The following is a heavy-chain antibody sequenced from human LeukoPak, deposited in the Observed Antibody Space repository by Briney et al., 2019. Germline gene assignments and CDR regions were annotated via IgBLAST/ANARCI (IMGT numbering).Heavy chain of an antibody. CDR1: GFTFSNYW. Sequence: GGSLRLSCAASGFTFSNYWMHLVRQGPGNGLLLVSRINSDGRLTSYADSVKGRFTISRDNAKNTLYLQMNSLRAEDTAVYYCARDLRTPSDTNIAIDYWGQGTLVTVSS. J-gene: IGHJ4*02. CDR2: INSDGRLT. CDR3: ARDLRTPSDTNIAIDY. D-gene: IGHD4-23*01. V-gene: IGHV3-74*01.